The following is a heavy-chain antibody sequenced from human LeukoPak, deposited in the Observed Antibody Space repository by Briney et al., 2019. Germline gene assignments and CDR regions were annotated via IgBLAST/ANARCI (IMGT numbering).Heavy chain of an antibody. J-gene: IGHJ4*02. CDR3: SKGGVQYGDWDF. Sequence: GGSLRLSCEASGFTFSSYWMHWVRQAPGKGLVWVSHINRDGSRTTYADSVKGRFTISRDNAKTTLYLQMNSLRADDTAVYYCSKGGVQYGDWDFWGQGTLVTVSS. CDR1: GFTFSSYW. D-gene: IGHD4-17*01. CDR2: INRDGSRT. V-gene: IGHV3-74*01.